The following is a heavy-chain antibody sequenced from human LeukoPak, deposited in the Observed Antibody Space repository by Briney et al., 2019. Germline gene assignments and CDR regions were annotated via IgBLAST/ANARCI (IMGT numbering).Heavy chain of an antibody. J-gene: IGHJ3*02. Sequence: PGGSLRLSCAASGFTFSSYEMNWVRQAPGKGLEWVSYISSSGSTIYYADSVKGRFTISRDNAKNSLYLQMNSLRSEDTAVYYCAREGNYYDSSGYCCGSTEERNDAFDIWGQGTMVTVSS. D-gene: IGHD3-22*01. CDR2: ISSSGSTI. CDR1: GFTFSSYE. CDR3: AREGNYYDSSGYCCGSTEERNDAFDI. V-gene: IGHV3-48*03.